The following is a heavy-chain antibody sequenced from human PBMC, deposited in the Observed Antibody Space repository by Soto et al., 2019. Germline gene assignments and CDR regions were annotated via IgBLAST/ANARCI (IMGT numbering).Heavy chain of an antibody. CDR3: SRSCGKGNYCYYGMDV. V-gene: IGHV1-3*01. CDR2: INAGNGNT. J-gene: IGHJ6*02. CDR1: GYTFTSYA. Sequence: QVQLVQPGAEVKKPGASVKVSCKASGYTFTSYAMHWVRQAPGQRLEWMGWINAGNGNTKYSQKVQGRVTITRDTSASTAYMELSSLRSEDSAVSSCSRSCGKGNYCYYGMDVWGQGTTGTVSS.